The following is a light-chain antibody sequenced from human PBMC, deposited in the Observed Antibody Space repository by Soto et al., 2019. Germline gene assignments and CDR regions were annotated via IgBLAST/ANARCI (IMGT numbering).Light chain of an antibody. J-gene: IGLJ3*02. V-gene: IGLV2-14*03. CDR1: SSDVGGYNY. CDR2: NVS. Sequence: QSALTQPASVSGSPGQSITISCTGSSSDVGGYNYVSWYQHHPGKAPKLLIYNVSDRPSGVSNRFSGSKSGNTASLTISGLQAEDEADYYCNSYTTSSTLVFGGGTKLTVL. CDR3: NSYTTSSTLV.